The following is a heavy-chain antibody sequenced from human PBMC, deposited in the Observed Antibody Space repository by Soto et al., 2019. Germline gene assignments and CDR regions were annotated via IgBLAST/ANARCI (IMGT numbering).Heavy chain of an antibody. V-gene: IGHV1-69*01. J-gene: IGHJ5*02. Sequence: QVQLVQSGAEVKKPGSSVKVSCKASGGTFSSYAISWVRQAPGQGLEWMGGLIPIFGTANYAQKFQGRVTITADESTRTAYMELSSLRSEDTAVYYCARRYYDSSGYFGYSSFDPWGQGTLVTVSS. CDR1: GGTFSSYA. CDR2: LIPIFGTA. CDR3: ARRYYDSSGYFGYSSFDP. D-gene: IGHD3-22*01.